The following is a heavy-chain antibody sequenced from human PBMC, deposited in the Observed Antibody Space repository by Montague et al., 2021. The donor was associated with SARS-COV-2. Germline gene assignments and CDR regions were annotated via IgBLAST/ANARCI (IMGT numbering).Heavy chain of an antibody. CDR1: GDSVRTYSYY. V-gene: IGHV4-39*07. J-gene: IGHJ4*02. CDR3: ARDMRRVANVVVVVDAVVDGLTI. D-gene: IGHD2-15*01. Sequence: SETLSLTCTVSGDSVRTYSYYWGWIRQPPGKGLEWIGSIYYGGSTTYNPSLKGRVTISVDTSRNQFSLKLSSVTAADTAVYYCARDMRRVANVVVVVDAVVDGLTIGGQGT. CDR2: IYYGGST.